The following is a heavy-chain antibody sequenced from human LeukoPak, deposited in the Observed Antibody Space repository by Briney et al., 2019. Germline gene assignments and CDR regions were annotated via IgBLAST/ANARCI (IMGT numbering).Heavy chain of an antibody. CDR1: GFSFSDHA. Sequence: GGSLRLSCAASGFSFSDHAMDWVSQAPGKGLEWVSAISSSSAYIYYADSVKGRFTISRDNAKNSVSPQMNSLRVEDTAVYYCARIFRYQLVDYYALDVWGQGTTVTVSS. CDR2: ISSSSAYI. V-gene: IGHV3-21*01. J-gene: IGHJ6*02. D-gene: IGHD2-2*01. CDR3: ARIFRYQLVDYYALDV.